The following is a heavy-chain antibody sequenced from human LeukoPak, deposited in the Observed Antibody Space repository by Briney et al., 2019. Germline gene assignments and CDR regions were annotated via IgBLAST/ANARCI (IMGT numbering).Heavy chain of an antibody. V-gene: IGHV1-69*13. CDR3: ARDLAITIFGVVIRTDAFDI. CDR2: IIPIFGTA. J-gene: IGHJ3*02. Sequence: SVKVSCKASGGTFSSYAISWVRQAPGQGLEWMGGIIPIFGTANYAQKFQGRVTITADESTSTAYMELSSLRSEDTAVHYCARDLAITIFGVVIRTDAFDIWGQGTMVTVSS. CDR1: GGTFSSYA. D-gene: IGHD3-3*01.